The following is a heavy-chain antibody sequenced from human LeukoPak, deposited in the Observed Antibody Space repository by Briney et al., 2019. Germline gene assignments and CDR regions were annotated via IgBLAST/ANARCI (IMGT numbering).Heavy chain of an antibody. CDR1: GGSISDISYY. V-gene: IGHV4-39*07. Sequence: SETLSLTCSVSGGSISDISYYWGWIRQPPGMGLKWIGNIYFSGSTYYNPSLRSRVTLSMDTSKNQFSLRLSSVTAADTAVYYCARLTVTHSFDLWGQGTMVTVSS. D-gene: IGHD4-17*01. CDR2: IYFSGST. J-gene: IGHJ3*01. CDR3: ARLTVTHSFDL.